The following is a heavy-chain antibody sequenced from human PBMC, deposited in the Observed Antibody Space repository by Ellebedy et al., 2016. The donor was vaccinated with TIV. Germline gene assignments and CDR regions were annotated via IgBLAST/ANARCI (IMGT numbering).Heavy chain of an antibody. CDR1: GGSITSFY. Sequence: MPSETLSLTCTASGGSITSFYWSWIRQPPGKGLEWIGYISYSIYYSGSTNYNPSLKSRVTISVDASKNQFSLQLSSVTAADTAVYYCARRAATAGNPNMDVWGRGTTVTVSS. J-gene: IGHJ6*03. CDR2: ISYSIYYSGST. D-gene: IGHD4-23*01. CDR3: ARRAATAGNPNMDV. V-gene: IGHV4-59*08.